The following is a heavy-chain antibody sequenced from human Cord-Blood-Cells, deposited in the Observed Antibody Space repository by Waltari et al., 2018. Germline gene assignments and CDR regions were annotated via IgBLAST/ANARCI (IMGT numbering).Heavy chain of an antibody. J-gene: IGHJ4*02. Sequence: EVPLVESGGGLVKHGGSLRLSCAGSGFTFRSYSMNWARQAPGKGLEWVSSISSSSSYIYYADSVKGRFTISRDNAKNSLYLQMNSLRAEDTAVYYCAREPDYGDYFDYWGQGTLVTVSS. CDR2: ISSSSSYI. CDR1: GFTFRSYS. CDR3: AREPDYGDYFDY. D-gene: IGHD4-17*01. V-gene: IGHV3-21*01.